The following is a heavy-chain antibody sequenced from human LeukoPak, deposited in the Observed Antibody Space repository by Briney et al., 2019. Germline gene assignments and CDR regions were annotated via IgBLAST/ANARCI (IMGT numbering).Heavy chain of an antibody. CDR1: GFTFTGYG. V-gene: IGHV3-33*01. J-gene: IGHJ5*02. CDR2: VWYDGTRK. D-gene: IGHD4-17*01. Sequence: PGGSLRLSCAASGFTFTGYGFHWVRQAPGKGLEWVAVVWYDGTRKYYADSVKGRFTVSRDNSENTVYLQISGLRAEDTAVYYCARDTATTSHYGRFDPWGQGTLVTVSS. CDR3: ARDTATTSHYGRFDP.